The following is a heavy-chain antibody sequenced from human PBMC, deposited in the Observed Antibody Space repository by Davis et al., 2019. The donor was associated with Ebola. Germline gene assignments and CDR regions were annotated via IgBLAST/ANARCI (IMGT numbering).Heavy chain of an antibody. CDR3: ARGGYGDYVHP. CDR2: VILKSGAT. J-gene: IGHJ5*02. Sequence: ASVKVSCKASGYTFTDYNIHWMRQAPGQGLEWLGRVILKSGATNYAQNFQGRLTMTRDTSTSTFYMELTSLRSDDTAVYYCARGGYGDYVHPWGQGTLVTVSS. CDR1: GYTFTDYN. V-gene: IGHV1-2*06. D-gene: IGHD4-17*01.